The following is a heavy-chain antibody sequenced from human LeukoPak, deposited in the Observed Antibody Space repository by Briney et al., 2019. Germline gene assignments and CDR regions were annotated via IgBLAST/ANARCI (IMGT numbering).Heavy chain of an antibody. V-gene: IGHV4-39*01. Sequence: SETLSLTCTVSGDSISSGLYYWGWIRRTPGKGLEWIGSIYYSGNTYYNPSLKSRVSISIDTSNNQFSLRLTSVTAADTAVYYCARQPKACARGVFITGKACWFDPWGQGTLVTVSS. CDR3: ARQPKACARGVFITGKACWFDP. D-gene: IGHD3-10*01. CDR1: GDSISSGLYY. CDR2: IYYSGNT. J-gene: IGHJ5*02.